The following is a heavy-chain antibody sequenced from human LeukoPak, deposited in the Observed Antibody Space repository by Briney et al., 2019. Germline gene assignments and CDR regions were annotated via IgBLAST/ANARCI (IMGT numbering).Heavy chain of an antibody. CDR1: GFTFSSYS. CDR2: ISSSSSYI. D-gene: IGHD5-12*01. J-gene: IGHJ6*03. Sequence: GGSLRLSCAASGFTFSSYSMNWVRQAPGKGLEWVSSISSSSSYIYYADSVKGRFTISRDNAKNSLYLQMNSLRAEDTAVYYCARYGATSGPMDVWGKGTTVTVSS. CDR3: ARYGATSGPMDV. V-gene: IGHV3-21*01.